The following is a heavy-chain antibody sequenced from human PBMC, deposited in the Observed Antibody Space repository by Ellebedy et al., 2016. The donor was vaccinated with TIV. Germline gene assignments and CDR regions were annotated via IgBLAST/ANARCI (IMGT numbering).Heavy chain of an antibody. CDR1: GFTFSAYV. J-gene: IGHJ4*02. CDR3: AKDFIYGDYADF. Sequence: GESLKISCATSGFTFSAYVMAWVRQAPGKGLEWVSTISGRGGSTYYAGSVKGRFTVSRDTSKNTLYLRVNSLRAEDTAVYYCAKDFIYGDYADFWGQGTLVTVSS. CDR2: ISGRGGST. D-gene: IGHD4-17*01. V-gene: IGHV3-23*01.